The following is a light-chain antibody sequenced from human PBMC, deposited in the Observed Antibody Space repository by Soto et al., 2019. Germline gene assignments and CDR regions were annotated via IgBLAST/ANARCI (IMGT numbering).Light chain of an antibody. V-gene: IGLV2-18*02. Sequence: QSALTQPPSVSGSPGQSVTISCTGSSSDIGSYNRVSWYQQPPGTAPKLLIYEVADRPSGVPGRFSGSKSGNTASLIISGRQVEDEAEYYCSSDTGSSTVIFGGGTKLTFL. CDR2: EVA. CDR1: SSDIGSYNR. J-gene: IGLJ2*01. CDR3: SSDTGSSTVI.